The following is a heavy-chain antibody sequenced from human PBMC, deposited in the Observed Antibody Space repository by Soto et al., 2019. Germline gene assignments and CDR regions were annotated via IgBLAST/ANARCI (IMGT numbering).Heavy chain of an antibody. J-gene: IGHJ6*03. D-gene: IGHD2-2*01. CDR2: ISSSSSYI. Sequence: ETLSLTCTVSGGSISSSSYYWGWIRQPPGKGLEWVSSISSSSSYIYYADSVKGRFTISRDNAKNSLYLQMNSLRAEDTAVYSCASFLGSSTSLYYMAVWAKGTTVPVSS. CDR3: ASFLGSSTSLYYMAV. V-gene: IGHV3-21*01. CDR1: GGSISSSS.